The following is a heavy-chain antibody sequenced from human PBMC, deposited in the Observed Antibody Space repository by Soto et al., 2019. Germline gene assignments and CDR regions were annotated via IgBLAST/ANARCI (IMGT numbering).Heavy chain of an antibody. J-gene: IGHJ4*02. CDR2: ISGSGGST. CDR3: ATYTVVTASYFDY. V-gene: IGHV3-23*01. CDR1: GFTFSSYA. Sequence: EVQLLESGGGFVQPGGSLRLSCAASGFTFSSYAMSWVRQAPGKGLEWVSAISGSGGSTYYADSVKGRFTISRDNSKNTLYLQMNSLRAEDTAVYYCATYTVVTASYFDYWGQGTLVTVSS. D-gene: IGHD2-15*01.